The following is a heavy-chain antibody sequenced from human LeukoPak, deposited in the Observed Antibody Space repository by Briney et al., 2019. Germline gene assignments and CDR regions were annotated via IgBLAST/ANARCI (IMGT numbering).Heavy chain of an antibody. V-gene: IGHV3-72*01. Sequence: GGSLRLSCAASGFTFSDHYMDWVRQSPGKGLEWVGRSRNRAKIYTTDCPASVTGRFTIARDESQNSLYLQMRSLKAEDAAVYHCGRVGYSSDWYFDYWGQGTLVTVSS. CDR3: GRVGYSSDWYFDY. CDR2: SRNRAKIYTT. CDR1: GFTFSDHY. J-gene: IGHJ4*02. D-gene: IGHD6-19*01.